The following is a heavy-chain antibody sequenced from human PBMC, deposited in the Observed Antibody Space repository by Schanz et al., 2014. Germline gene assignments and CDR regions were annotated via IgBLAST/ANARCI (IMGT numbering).Heavy chain of an antibody. V-gene: IGHV3-23*01. CDR3: AKYRGYYRVSGSYRELEY. CDR2: FDAHDGRA. J-gene: IGHJ4*02. CDR1: GFTFSDYY. D-gene: IGHD3-10*01. Sequence: EVQLMESGGGLVKPGGSLRLSCAASGFTFSDYYMSWVRQAPGKGLEWVSGFDAHDGRAYYADSAKGRFTISRDNSKSTLYVEMNSLRPEDTAVYYCAKYRGYYRVSGSYRELEYWGQGTLXTVSS.